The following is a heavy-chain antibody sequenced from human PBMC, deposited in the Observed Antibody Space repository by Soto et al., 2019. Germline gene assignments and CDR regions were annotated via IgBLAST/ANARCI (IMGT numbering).Heavy chain of an antibody. CDR2: ISYDGSNK. D-gene: IGHD2-15*01. Sequence: QVQLVESGGGVVQPGRSLRLSCAASGFTFSSYGMHWVRQAPGKGLEWVAVISYDGSNKYYADSVKGRFTISRDNSKNTLYLQMNSLRAEDTAVYYCAKGTSCSGGSCYEGNWFDPWGQGTLVTVSS. J-gene: IGHJ5*02. CDR3: AKGTSCSGGSCYEGNWFDP. V-gene: IGHV3-30*18. CDR1: GFTFSSYG.